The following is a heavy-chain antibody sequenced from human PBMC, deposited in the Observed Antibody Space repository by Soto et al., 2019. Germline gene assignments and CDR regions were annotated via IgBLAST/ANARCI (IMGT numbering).Heavy chain of an antibody. V-gene: IGHV3-30*18. CDR1: GFTFSSYG. CDR2: ISYDGSNK. Sequence: GGSLRLSCAASGFTFSSYGMHWVRQAPGKGLEWVAVISYDGSNKYYADSVKGRFTISRDNSKNTLYLQMNSLRAEDTAVYYCAKAGFDSNYEYYYYYGMDVWGQGTTVTVSS. D-gene: IGHD4-4*01. CDR3: AKAGFDSNYEYYYYYGMDV. J-gene: IGHJ6*02.